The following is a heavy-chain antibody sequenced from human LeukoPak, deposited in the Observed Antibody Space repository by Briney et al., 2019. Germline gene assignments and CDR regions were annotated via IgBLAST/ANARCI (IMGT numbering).Heavy chain of an antibody. D-gene: IGHD1-1*01. CDR1: GFTFSSYS. J-gene: IGHJ4*02. Sequence: TGGSLRLSCAASGFTFSSYSMNWVRQAPGKGLEWVSYISSSGNIIYYADSVKGRFTISRDNVKNSLFLQMNSLRAEDTAVYYCAREPLERRGGLVDYWGQGTLVTVSS. CDR2: ISSSGNII. V-gene: IGHV3-48*01. CDR3: AREPLERRGGLVDY.